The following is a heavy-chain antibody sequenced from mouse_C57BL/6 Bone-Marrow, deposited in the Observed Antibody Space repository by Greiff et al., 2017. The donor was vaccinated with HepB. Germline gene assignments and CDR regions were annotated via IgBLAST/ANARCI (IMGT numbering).Heavy chain of an antibody. CDR3: VDYDYDAFAY. CDR1: GYTFTSYW. D-gene: IGHD2-4*01. V-gene: IGHV1-69*01. J-gene: IGHJ3*01. Sequence: QVQLQQPGAELVMPGASVKLSCKASGYTFTSYWMHWVKQRPGQGLEWIGEIDPSDSYTNYNQKFKGKSTLTVDKSSSTAYMQLSSLTSEDSAVYYCVDYDYDAFAYWGQGTLVTVSA. CDR2: IDPSDSYT.